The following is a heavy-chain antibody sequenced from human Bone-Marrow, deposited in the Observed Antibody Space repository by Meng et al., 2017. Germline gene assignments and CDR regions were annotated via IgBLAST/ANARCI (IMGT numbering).Heavy chain of an antibody. V-gene: IGHV4-4*02. CDR1: GGSISSSNC. J-gene: IGHJ4*02. Sequence: QVQRQESGPGLVKPSGTMSLTCAVSGGSISSSNCWSWVRQPPGKGLEWIGEIYQSGSTNYNPSLKSRVTISVDKSKNQFSLKLSSVTAADTAVYYCARPDYGDYLYYFDYWGQGALVTVSS. D-gene: IGHD4-17*01. CDR3: ARPDYGDYLYYFDY. CDR2: IYQSGST.